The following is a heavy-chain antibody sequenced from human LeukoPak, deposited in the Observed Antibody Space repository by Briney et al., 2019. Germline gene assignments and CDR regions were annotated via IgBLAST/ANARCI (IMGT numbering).Heavy chain of an antibody. D-gene: IGHD6-19*01. CDR3: AKDTVASSGYYFVY. CDR2: ISGSGGST. Sequence: GGSLRLSCAASGFTFSSYAMSWVRQAPGKGLEWVSAISGSGGSTYYADSVKGRFTISRDNSKDTLYLQMNSLRAEDTAVYYCAKDTVASSGYYFVYWGQGTLVTVSS. V-gene: IGHV3-23*01. J-gene: IGHJ4*02. CDR1: GFTFSSYA.